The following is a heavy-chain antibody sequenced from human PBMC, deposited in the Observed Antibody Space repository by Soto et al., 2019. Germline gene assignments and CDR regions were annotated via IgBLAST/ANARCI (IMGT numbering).Heavy chain of an antibody. V-gene: IGHV3-23*01. J-gene: IGHJ6*02. Sequence: PGGSLRLSCAASGFTFSSYAMSWVRQARGKGLEWVSAISGSGGSTYYADSVKGRFTISRDNSKNTLYLQMNSLSAEATAVYYCAKDSPTTVTTAPTYSYSGMDVWGQGTTVTVSS. CDR2: ISGSGGST. D-gene: IGHD4-17*01. CDR3: AKDSPTTVTTAPTYSYSGMDV. CDR1: GFTFSSYA.